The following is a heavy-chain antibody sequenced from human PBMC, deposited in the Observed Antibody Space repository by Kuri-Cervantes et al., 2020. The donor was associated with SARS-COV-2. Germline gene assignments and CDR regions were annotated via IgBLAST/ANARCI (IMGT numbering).Heavy chain of an antibody. D-gene: IGHD4-17*01. CDR2: IYSTGAT. CDR3: ARHDYGDPLTYYYGMDV. CDR1: GGPIKNYF. J-gene: IGHJ6*02. V-gene: IGHV4-59*01. Sequence: ESLKLSCTVSGGPIKNYFWTWIRQSPGKGLEWIGHIYSTGATNYNPSLKSRVAISLDTSKSQFSLKLNSVTAADTALYYCARHDYGDPLTYYYGMDVWGQGTTVTVSS.